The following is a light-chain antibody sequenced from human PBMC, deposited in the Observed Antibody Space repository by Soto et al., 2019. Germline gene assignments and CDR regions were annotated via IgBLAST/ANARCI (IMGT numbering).Light chain of an antibody. V-gene: IGLV2-14*01. CDR1: SNDIGAYKY. Sequence: QSVLTQPASVSGSPGQSITISCTGSSNDIGAYKYVSWYQQYPGKAPKLIIFEVSNRPSGVSNRFSGSKSGNTASLTIAGLQAEDEADSHCSSYTTGSTIYVFGGGTKVTV. CDR2: EVS. CDR3: SSYTTGSTIYV. J-gene: IGLJ1*01.